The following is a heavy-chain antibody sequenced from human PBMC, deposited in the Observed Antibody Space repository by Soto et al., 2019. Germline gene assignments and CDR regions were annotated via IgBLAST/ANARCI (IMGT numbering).Heavy chain of an antibody. Sequence: SETLSLTCTVSGGSISSSSYYWGWIRQPPGKGLEWIGSIYYSGSTYYNPSLKSRVTISVDTSKNQFSLKLSSVTAADTAVYYCARHRLRITIFGVVKTDNCLDYWGQGTLVTVSS. CDR3: ARHRLRITIFGVVKTDNCLDY. V-gene: IGHV4-39*01. D-gene: IGHD3-3*01. J-gene: IGHJ4*02. CDR1: GGSISSSSYY. CDR2: IYYSGST.